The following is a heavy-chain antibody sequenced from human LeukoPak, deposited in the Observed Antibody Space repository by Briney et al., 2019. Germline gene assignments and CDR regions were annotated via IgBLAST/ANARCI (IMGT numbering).Heavy chain of an antibody. CDR3: ARYSSSRGTHFDY. Sequence: GASVKVSCKASGYTFTGYYMHWVRQAPGQGLEWMGWINPNSGGTNYAQKFQGRVTMTRDTSISTAYMELSRLRSGDTAVYYCARYSSSRGTHFDYWGQGTLVTVSS. CDR2: INPNSGGT. CDR1: GYTFTGYY. J-gene: IGHJ4*02. D-gene: IGHD6-13*01. V-gene: IGHV1-2*02.